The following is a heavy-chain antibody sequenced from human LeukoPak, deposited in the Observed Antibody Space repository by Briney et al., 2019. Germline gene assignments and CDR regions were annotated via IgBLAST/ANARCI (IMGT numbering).Heavy chain of an antibody. CDR3: ARDRAAAAGNEAFDI. CDR1: GFTVSSNY. V-gene: IGHV3-66*01. CDR2: IYSGGST. J-gene: IGHJ3*02. Sequence: GGSLRLSCAASGFTVSSNYMSWVRQAPGKGLEWVSVIYSGGSTYYADSVKGRFTISRDNSKNTLYLQMNSLRAEDTAVYYCARDRAAAAGNEAFDIWGQGTMVTVSS. D-gene: IGHD6-13*01.